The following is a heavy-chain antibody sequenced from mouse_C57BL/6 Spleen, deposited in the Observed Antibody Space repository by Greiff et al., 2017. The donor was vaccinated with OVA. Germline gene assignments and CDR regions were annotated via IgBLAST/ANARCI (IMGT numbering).Heavy chain of an antibody. J-gene: IGHJ4*01. CDR1: GYTFTDYY. CDR2: INPNNGGT. Sequence: EVQLQQSGPELVKPGASVKISCKASGYTFTDYYMNWVKQSHGKSLEWIGDINPNNGGTSYNQKFKGKATLTVDKSSSTAYMELRSLTSEDSAVYYCARRSYYGNYPGAMDYWGQGTSVTVSS. V-gene: IGHV1-26*01. CDR3: ARRSYYGNYPGAMDY. D-gene: IGHD2-10*01.